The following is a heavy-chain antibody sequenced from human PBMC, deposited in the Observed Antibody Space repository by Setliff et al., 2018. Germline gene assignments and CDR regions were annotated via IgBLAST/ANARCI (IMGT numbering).Heavy chain of an antibody. CDR2: ISPYSGSA. Sequence: ASVKVSCKISGYNFRGHGINWVRQAPGQGPEWMGWISPYSGSASYAEKVQDRVTMTADTSTNTAYLEVRSLRSDDTAIYYCARSSRSGYYHQRDSFDLWGQGTRVTVSS. V-gene: IGHV1-18*01. J-gene: IGHJ3*01. CDR3: ARSSRSGYYHQRDSFDL. CDR1: GYNFRGHG. D-gene: IGHD5-12*01.